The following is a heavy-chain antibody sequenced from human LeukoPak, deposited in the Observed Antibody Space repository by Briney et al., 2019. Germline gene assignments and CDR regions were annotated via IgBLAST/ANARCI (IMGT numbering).Heavy chain of an antibody. CDR3: ARGGPGRYGSGSYGYNWFDP. Sequence: GGSLRLSCAASGFTFSGYSMNWVRQAPGKWLEWVSSISSSSSYIYYADSVKGRFTISRDNAKNSLYLQMNSLRAEDTAVYYCARGGPGRYGSGSYGYNWFDPWGQGTLVTVSS. CDR1: GFTFSGYS. J-gene: IGHJ5*02. D-gene: IGHD3-10*01. V-gene: IGHV3-21*01. CDR2: ISSSSSYI.